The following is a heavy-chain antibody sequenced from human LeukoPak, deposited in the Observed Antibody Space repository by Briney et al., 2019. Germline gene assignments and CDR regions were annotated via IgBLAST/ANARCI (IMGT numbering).Heavy chain of an antibody. D-gene: IGHD3-10*01. J-gene: IGHJ5*02. Sequence: SETLSLTCTVSGGSISSYCWSWIRQPPGKGLEWIGYIYYGGSTNYNPSLKSRVTISVYTSKNQFSLKLSSVTAADTAVYYCARSHYYGRGWFDPWGQGTLVTVSS. CDR2: IYYGGST. V-gene: IGHV4-59*08. CDR1: GGSISSYC. CDR3: ARSHYYGRGWFDP.